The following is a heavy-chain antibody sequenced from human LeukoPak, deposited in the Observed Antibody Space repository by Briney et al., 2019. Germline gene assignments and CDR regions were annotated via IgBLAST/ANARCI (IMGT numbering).Heavy chain of an antibody. CDR1: GFTFSSYA. D-gene: IGHD3-3*01. CDR2: ISSSSSYI. J-gene: IGHJ4*02. V-gene: IGHV3-21*01. CDR3: ARDRSWSGLFDY. Sequence: GGSLRLSCAASGFTFSSYAMSWVRQAPGKGLEWVSSISSSSSYIYYADSVKGRFTISRDNAKNSLYLQMNSLRAEDTAVYYCARDRSWSGLFDYWGQGTLVTVSS.